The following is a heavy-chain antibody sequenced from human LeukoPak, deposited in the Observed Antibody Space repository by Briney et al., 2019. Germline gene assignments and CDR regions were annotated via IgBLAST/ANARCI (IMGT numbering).Heavy chain of an antibody. CDR2: IYYSGST. D-gene: IGHD2-2*01. J-gene: IGHJ5*02. CDR3: ARGGVPAAAFDP. CDR1: GGSISSYY. V-gene: IGHV4-59*01. Sequence: SETLSLTCTVSGGSISSYYWSWIRQPPGKGLEWIGYIYYSGSTNYSPSLKSRVTISVDTSKNQFSLKLSSVTAADTAVYYCARGGVPAAAFDPWGQGTLVTVSS.